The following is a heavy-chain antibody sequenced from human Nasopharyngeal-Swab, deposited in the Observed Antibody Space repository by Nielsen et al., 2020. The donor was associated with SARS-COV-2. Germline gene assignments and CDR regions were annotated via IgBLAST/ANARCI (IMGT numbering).Heavy chain of an antibody. CDR2: IYPGASET. CDR3: ARPTNHKLAFDI. Sequence: TVSCKGSGYSFTSYWIGWVRQMPGKGLEWMGIIYPGASETKYSPSFQGQVTMSADKSNSTAYLQWSSLKASDTAMYYCARPTNHKLAFDIWGQGTMVTVSS. CDR1: GYSFTSYW. J-gene: IGHJ3*02. V-gene: IGHV5-51*01. D-gene: IGHD1-1*01.